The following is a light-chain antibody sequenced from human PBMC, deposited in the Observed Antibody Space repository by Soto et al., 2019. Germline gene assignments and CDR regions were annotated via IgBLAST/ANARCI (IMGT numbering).Light chain of an antibody. CDR1: QSIGSS. Sequence: IVMTQSPVTLSVSPGERVSLSCRASQSIGSSLAWYQQKRGQAPRLLIYGASTRATGIPGRFSGRGSGTEFTLFISGLQSEDFAVYYCQHYTNWPPITFGQGTRLEIK. CDR3: QHYTNWPPIT. CDR2: GAS. J-gene: IGKJ5*01. V-gene: IGKV3-15*01.